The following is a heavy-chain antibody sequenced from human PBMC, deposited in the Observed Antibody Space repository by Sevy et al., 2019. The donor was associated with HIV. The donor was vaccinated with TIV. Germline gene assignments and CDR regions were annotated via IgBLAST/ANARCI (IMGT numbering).Heavy chain of an antibody. CDR1: GFTFSNYH. Sequence: GGSLRLSCAASGFTFSNYHMNWVRQAPGKGLEWVSSISTSSNYIYYADSVRGRFTISRDNAKNSLYLQMNSLRAADTAVYYCAKDRVSGTYYTGDFDYWGQGTLVTVSS. J-gene: IGHJ4*02. V-gene: IGHV3-21*01. CDR2: ISTSSNYI. D-gene: IGHD3-10*01. CDR3: AKDRVSGTYYTGDFDY.